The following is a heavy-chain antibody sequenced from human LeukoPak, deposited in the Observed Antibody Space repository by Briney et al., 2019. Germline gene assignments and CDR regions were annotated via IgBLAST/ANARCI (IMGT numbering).Heavy chain of an antibody. CDR2: IYYSETT. V-gene: IGHV4-39*01. D-gene: IGHD6-25*01. CDR3: ARHLGYTSVVEGGYFDY. J-gene: IGHJ4*02. Sequence: PSETLSLTYIVSGGSIRSSSYYWGWIRQPPGKGLEWIGSIYYSETTYYNPSLKSRVTISVDTSKNQFSLNLYSVTAADTAVYYCARHLGYTSVVEGGYFDYWGQGTLVAVSS. CDR1: GGSIRSSSYY.